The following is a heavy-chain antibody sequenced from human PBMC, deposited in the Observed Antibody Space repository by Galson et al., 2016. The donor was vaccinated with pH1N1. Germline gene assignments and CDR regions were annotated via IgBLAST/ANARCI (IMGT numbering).Heavy chain of an antibody. D-gene: IGHD3-22*01. V-gene: IGHV4-61*02. J-gene: IGHJ4*02. CDR2: FHTSGST. Sequence: TLSLTCTVSGVSVNSPTYYWSWIRQPAGKGLEWIGRFHTSGSTNYKPSLNSRVTTSLDASNNQFSLKLTSVTAADTAVYYCAREADSSDSTGYYYKTFDYWGQGILVTVSS. CDR3: AREADSSDSTGYYYKTFDY. CDR1: GVSVNSPTYY.